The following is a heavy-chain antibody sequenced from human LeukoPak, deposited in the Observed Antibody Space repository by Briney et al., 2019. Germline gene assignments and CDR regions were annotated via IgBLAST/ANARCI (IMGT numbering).Heavy chain of an antibody. D-gene: IGHD3-22*01. Sequence: LTGGSLRLSCAASGFTFSSYEMNWVRQAPGKGLKWVSYISSSGSTIYYADSVKGRFTISRDNAKNSLYLQMNSLRAEDTAVYYCASMAGTHITMIVKSQDAFDIWGQGTMVTVSS. CDR3: ASMAGTHITMIVKSQDAFDI. V-gene: IGHV3-48*03. CDR2: ISSSGSTI. J-gene: IGHJ3*02. CDR1: GFTFSSYE.